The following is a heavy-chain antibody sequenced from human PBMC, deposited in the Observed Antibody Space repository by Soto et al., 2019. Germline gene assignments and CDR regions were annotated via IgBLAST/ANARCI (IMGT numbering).Heavy chain of an antibody. CDR1: GYTFTSYD. CDR2: MNPNSGNT. CDR3: AREKGSSGFDP. Sequence: QVQLVQSGAEVKKPGASVKVSCKASGYTFTSYDINWVRQATGQGLEWMGWMNPNSGNTGYAQKFQGRVTMTRNTSINTAYTELSSLSSEETVVYYCAREKGSSGFDPWGQGTLVTVSS. D-gene: IGHD6-6*01. V-gene: IGHV1-8*01. J-gene: IGHJ5*02.